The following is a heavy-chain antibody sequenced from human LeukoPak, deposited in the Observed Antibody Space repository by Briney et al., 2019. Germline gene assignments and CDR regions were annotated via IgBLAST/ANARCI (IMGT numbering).Heavy chain of an antibody. CDR2: ISAYNGNT. J-gene: IGHJ6*03. V-gene: IGHV1-18*01. CDR3: ARDGVRFLEWLLFRHYYYMDV. Sequence: GASVKVSCKASGYTFTSYGISWVRQAPGQGLDWMGWISAYNGNTNYAQKLQGRVTMTTDTSTSTAYMELRSLRSDDTAVYYCARDGVRFLEWLLFRHYYYMDVWGKGTTVTVSS. CDR1: GYTFTSYG. D-gene: IGHD3-3*01.